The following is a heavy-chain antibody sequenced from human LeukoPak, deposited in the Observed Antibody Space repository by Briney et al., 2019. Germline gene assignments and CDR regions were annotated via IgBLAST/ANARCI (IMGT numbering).Heavy chain of an antibody. Sequence: GGSLRLSCAASGFTFSNYAMSWVRQAPGKGLEWVSSISGSGDSTYYADSVKGRFTISRDNSKNTLYLQMNSLRAEDTAIYYCAKDKIWSPHYFDYWGQGTLVTVSS. V-gene: IGHV3-23*01. CDR2: ISGSGDST. J-gene: IGHJ4*02. D-gene: IGHD2-8*02. CDR3: AKDKIWSPHYFDY. CDR1: GFTFSNYA.